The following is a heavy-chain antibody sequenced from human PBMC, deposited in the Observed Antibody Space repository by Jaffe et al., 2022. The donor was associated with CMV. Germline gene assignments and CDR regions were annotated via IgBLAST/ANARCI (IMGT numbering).Heavy chain of an antibody. CDR1: GITFNSYG. CDR3: AKELPITARPTTFDY. Sequence: EVQLLESGGGLQQPGGSLRLSCAASGITFNSYGMTWVRQAPGKGLEWVATISASGDRTYYAESVKGRFSISRDNSKNTLYLQMNSLRLEDTAVYSCAKELPITARPTTFDYWGQGTLVTVSS. D-gene: IGHD6-6*01. CDR2: ISASGDRT. J-gene: IGHJ4*02. V-gene: IGHV3-23*01.